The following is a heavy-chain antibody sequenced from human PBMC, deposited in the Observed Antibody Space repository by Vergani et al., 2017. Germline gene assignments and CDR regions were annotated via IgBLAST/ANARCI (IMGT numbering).Heavy chain of an antibody. Sequence: EVQLVESGGGVVRPGGSLRLSCAASGFTFDDYGMSWVRQAPGKGLEWVSGINWNGGSTGYADSVKGRVTISRDTSKNTLHLQINNLRVEDTAVYYCARGNYYGSGTYVDPWGQGTLVTVSS. J-gene: IGHJ5*02. CDR3: ARGNYYGSGTYVDP. D-gene: IGHD3-10*01. CDR1: GFTFDDYG. CDR2: INWNGGST. V-gene: IGHV3-20*04.